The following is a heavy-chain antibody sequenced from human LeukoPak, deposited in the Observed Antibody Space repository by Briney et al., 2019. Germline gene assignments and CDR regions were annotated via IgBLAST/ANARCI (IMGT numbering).Heavy chain of an antibody. Sequence: ASVKVSCTAAGSPFTSYDTNWVRQATGHGREWMGGLNPNSGNTGYAQKFPGRVTITRTTSITTTPMKLSSLRSEDTAVYSCARRSAYGSGSYYVDYWAQGPLVTVSS. D-gene: IGHD3-10*01. CDR1: GSPFTSYD. V-gene: IGHV1-8*03. CDR3: ARRSAYGSGSYYVDY. CDR2: LNPNSGNT. J-gene: IGHJ4*02.